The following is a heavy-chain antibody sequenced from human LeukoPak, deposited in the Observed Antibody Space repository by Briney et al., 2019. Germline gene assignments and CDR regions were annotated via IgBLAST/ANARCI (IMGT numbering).Heavy chain of an antibody. CDR1: GGSISSYY. CDR3: ARIGGYSYGWIYYYMDV. Sequence: SETLSLTCTVSGGSISSYYWSWIRQPPGKGLEWIGYIYYSGSTNYNPSLKSRVTISVDTSKNQFSLKLSSVTAADTAVYYCARIGGYSYGWIYYYMDVWGKGTTVTVSS. J-gene: IGHJ6*03. V-gene: IGHV4-59*01. D-gene: IGHD5-18*01. CDR2: IYYSGST.